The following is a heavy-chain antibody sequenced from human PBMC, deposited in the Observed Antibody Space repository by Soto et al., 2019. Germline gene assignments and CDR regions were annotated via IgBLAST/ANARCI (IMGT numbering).Heavy chain of an antibody. J-gene: IGHJ2*01. D-gene: IGHD2-2*02. CDR2: IHGDGDYS. Sequence: EVQLSDSGGDLVQPGGSLRLSCAASGFMFSCCAMSWVRQAPGKGLEWVSTIHGDGDYSHYTDSVEGRFTISRDNSRNTLYLQMNSLRADDTAIYYCAKNRGAGDYTNWSFAVWGRGTLVAVSS. CDR3: AKNRGAGDYTNWSFAV. V-gene: IGHV3-23*01. CDR1: GFMFSCCA.